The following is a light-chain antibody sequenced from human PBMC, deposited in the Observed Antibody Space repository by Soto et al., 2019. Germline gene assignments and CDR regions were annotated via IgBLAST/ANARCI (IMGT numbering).Light chain of an antibody. CDR3: QQLNSFPFT. J-gene: IGKJ4*01. Sequence: IQLTQSPSSLSASVGDRVTITCRASQGISSYLAWYQQKPGKAPKLLIYSASTLQSGVPSRFSGSRSGTGFTLTISNLQPEDFATYYCQQLNSFPFTFGGGTRVEIK. CDR1: QGISSY. V-gene: IGKV1-9*01. CDR2: SAS.